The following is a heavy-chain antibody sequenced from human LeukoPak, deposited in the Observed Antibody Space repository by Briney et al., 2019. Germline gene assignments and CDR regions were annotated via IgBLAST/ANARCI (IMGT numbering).Heavy chain of an antibody. CDR3: AKDIGPRYCSGGSCYWDNDAFDI. D-gene: IGHD2-15*01. CDR2: ISSSGSTI. Sequence: RPGGSLRLSCAASGFTFSSYEMNWVRQAPGKGLEWVSYISSSGSTIYYADSVKGRFTISRDNSKNSLYLQMNSLRAEDTALYYCAKDIGPRYCSGGSCYWDNDAFDIWGQGTMVTVSS. CDR1: GFTFSSYE. V-gene: IGHV3-48*03. J-gene: IGHJ3*02.